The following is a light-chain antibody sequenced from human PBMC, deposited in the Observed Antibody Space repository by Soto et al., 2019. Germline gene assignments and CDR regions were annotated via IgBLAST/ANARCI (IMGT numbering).Light chain of an antibody. J-gene: IGLJ1*01. V-gene: IGLV2-8*01. CDR1: SSDVGGYDF. Sequence: QSALTQPPSASGSPGQSVTISCTGTSSDVGGYDFVSWYQQHPGEAPKLMIYEVNKWPSGVPDRSSGSKSGNTASLTVSGLQAEDEADYYCSAYAGSNNYVFGTGAKVTVL. CDR3: SAYAGSNNYV. CDR2: EVN.